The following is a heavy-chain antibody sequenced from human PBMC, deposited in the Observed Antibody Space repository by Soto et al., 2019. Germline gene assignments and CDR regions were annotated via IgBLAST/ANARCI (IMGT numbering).Heavy chain of an antibody. CDR1: GFTFSSYS. CDR3: ARYDPRRDAFDI. V-gene: IGHV3-21*01. D-gene: IGHD2-8*01. CDR2: ISSSSSYI. J-gene: IGHJ3*02. Sequence: GGSLRLSCAASGFTFSSYSMNWVRQAPGKGLEWVSSISSSSSYIYYADSVKGRFTNSRDNATNALYLQMNSLRAEDTAVYYCARYDPRRDAFDIWGQGTMVTVSS.